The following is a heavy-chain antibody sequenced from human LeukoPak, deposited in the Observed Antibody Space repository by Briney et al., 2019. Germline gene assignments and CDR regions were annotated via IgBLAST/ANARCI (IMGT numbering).Heavy chain of an antibody. Sequence: SETLSLTCAVYGGSFSGYYWSWIRQPPVKGLEWIGEINHSGSTNYNPSLKSRVTISVDTSKNQFSLKLSSVTAADTAVYYCARDPDRGGYNYFSFFIDGMDVWGQGTTVTVSS. J-gene: IGHJ6*02. CDR3: ARDPDRGGYNYFSFFIDGMDV. D-gene: IGHD5-24*01. V-gene: IGHV4-34*01. CDR2: INHSGST. CDR1: GGSFSGYY.